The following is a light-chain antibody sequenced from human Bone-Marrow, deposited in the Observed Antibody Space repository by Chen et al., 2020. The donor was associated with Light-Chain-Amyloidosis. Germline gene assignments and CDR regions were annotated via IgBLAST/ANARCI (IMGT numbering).Light chain of an antibody. J-gene: IGLJ1*01. CDR3: CSCTMTDTLV. CDR2: EVT. V-gene: IGLV2-14*01. CDR1: SSDVGGDNH. Sequence: QSALTQPASVSGSPGQSITISYTGTSSDVGGDNHVSWYQQHPDKAPKLMIYEVTNRPSWVPVRFSGSKSANTASLSSSGVETAAEADYFWCSCTMTDTLVFGGGTRVTVL.